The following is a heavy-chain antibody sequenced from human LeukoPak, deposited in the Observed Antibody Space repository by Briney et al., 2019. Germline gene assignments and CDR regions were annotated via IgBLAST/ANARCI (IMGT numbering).Heavy chain of an antibody. Sequence: PGRSLRLSCAASGFTFSSYSMNWVRQAPGKGLEWVSSISSSSSYIYYADSVKGRFTISRDNAKNSLYLQMNSLRAEDTAVYYCAREDTIFGVVIRYPDYWGQGTLVTVSS. CDR2: ISSSSSYI. CDR1: GFTFSSYS. CDR3: AREDTIFGVVIRYPDY. J-gene: IGHJ4*02. D-gene: IGHD3-3*01. V-gene: IGHV3-21*01.